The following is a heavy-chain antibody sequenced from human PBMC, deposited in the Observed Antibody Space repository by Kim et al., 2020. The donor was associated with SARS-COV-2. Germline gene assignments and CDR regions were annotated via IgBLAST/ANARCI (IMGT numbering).Heavy chain of an antibody. J-gene: IGHJ6*02. V-gene: IGHV3-21*01. D-gene: IGHD3-9*01. CDR3: ARFDYDILKGYGMDV. Sequence: EQGRVTVPRANAKNSLYLKMNSLRAEDTAVYYCARFDYDILKGYGMDVWGQGTTVTVSS.